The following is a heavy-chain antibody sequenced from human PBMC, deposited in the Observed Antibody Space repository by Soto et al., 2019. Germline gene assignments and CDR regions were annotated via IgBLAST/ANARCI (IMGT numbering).Heavy chain of an antibody. D-gene: IGHD6-6*01. CDR1: GYIFASYW. CDR2: IYPGDSDT. V-gene: IGHV5-51*01. J-gene: IGHJ6*02. CDR3: ARTRSFTLGFYYDGMDV. Sequence: PVESLKISCQGSGYIFASYWICCCRQRPGKDLEWMGIIYPGDSDTRYSPSFQGQVTISADKSLRTAYLQWTSLKASDTALYYCARTRSFTLGFYYDGMDVWGQGTTVTVSS.